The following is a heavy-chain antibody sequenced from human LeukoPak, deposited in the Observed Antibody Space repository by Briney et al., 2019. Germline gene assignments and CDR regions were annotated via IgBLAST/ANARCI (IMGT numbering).Heavy chain of an antibody. J-gene: IGHJ3*02. Sequence: GGSLRLSCAASGFTFSSYAMHWVRQAPGKGLEWVAVISYDGSNKYYADSVKGRFTISRDNAKSSLYLQMNSLRAEDTAVYYCARDSHSTPTWGGLRAFDIWGQGTMVTVSS. D-gene: IGHD3-16*01. CDR1: GFTFSSYA. CDR2: ISYDGSNK. V-gene: IGHV3-30-3*01. CDR3: ARDSHSTPTWGGLRAFDI.